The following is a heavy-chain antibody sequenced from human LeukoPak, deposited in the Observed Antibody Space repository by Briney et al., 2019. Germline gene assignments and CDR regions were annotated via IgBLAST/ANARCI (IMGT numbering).Heavy chain of an antibody. V-gene: IGHV4-59*01. D-gene: IGHD1-26*01. CDR3: ASGGSYPPYYYYYMDV. J-gene: IGHJ6*03. Sequence: PSETLSLTCTVSGGSISSYYWSWIRQPPGKGLEWIGYIYYSGSTNYNPSLKSRVTISVDTSKNQFSLKLSSVTAADTAVYYCASGGSYPPYYYYYMDVWGKGTTVTVSS. CDR2: IYYSGST. CDR1: GGSISSYY.